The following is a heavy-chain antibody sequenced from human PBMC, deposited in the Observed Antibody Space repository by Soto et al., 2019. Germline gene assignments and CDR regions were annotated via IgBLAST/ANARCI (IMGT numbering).Heavy chain of an antibody. J-gene: IGHJ4*02. V-gene: IGHV3-30*18. D-gene: IGHD3-10*01. CDR1: GFSLSSYG. CDR2: ISYDGSNK. Sequence: GSLRLSGAPSGFSLSSYGMDWVRPAPGKGLEGVAVISYDGSNKYYADSVKGRFTISRDNSKNTLYLQMNSLRAEETAVYYCAKDSDYYGSGSYYRPCYFDYWGQGTLVTVSS. CDR3: AKDSDYYGSGSYYRPCYFDY.